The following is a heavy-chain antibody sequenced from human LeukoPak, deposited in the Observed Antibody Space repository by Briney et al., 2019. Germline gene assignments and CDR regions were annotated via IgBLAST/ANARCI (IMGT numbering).Heavy chain of an antibody. CDR3: ARDPIDY. V-gene: IGHV3-30-3*01. Sequence: GGSLRLSCAASGFTFSSYSMHWVRQAPGKGLEWVAVISYDAIHKYYADSVKGRFTISRDNSKNTLYLQINSLRAEDTAVYYCARDPIDYWGQGTLVTVSS. CDR1: GFTFSSYS. CDR2: ISYDAIHK. J-gene: IGHJ4*02.